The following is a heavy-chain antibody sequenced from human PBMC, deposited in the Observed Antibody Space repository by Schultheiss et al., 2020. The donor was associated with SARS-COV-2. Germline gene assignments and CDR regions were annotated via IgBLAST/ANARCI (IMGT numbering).Heavy chain of an antibody. CDR2: IYFTGIT. Sequence: SETLSLTCTVSGASISSFYWRWIRQTPGKGLDPIGNIYFTGITKYNPSLKSRVTISIETSKNQFSLKLGSVTAADTAVYFCARATRVESLFSVRGGSFDFWGRGALVTVSS. D-gene: IGHD5-24*01. CDR1: GASISSFY. V-gene: IGHV4-59*01. J-gene: IGHJ4*02. CDR3: ARATRVESLFSVRGGSFDF.